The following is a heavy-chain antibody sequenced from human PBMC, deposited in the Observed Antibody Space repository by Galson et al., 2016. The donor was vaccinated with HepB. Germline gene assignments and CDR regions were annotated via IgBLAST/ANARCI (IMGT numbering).Heavy chain of an antibody. D-gene: IGHD4-11*01. CDR2: ISGSGSRT. V-gene: IGHV3-23*01. Sequence: SLRLSCAASGFTFRNFAMSWVRQAPGKGLEWFSTISGSGSRTYYADSVKGRFTISRDNSKNTVFLQMNSLRAEDTALYYCAKDPDSDSQNEVHNDWWGQGTLVTVSS. CDR3: AKDPDSDSQNEVHNDW. CDR1: GFTFRNFA. J-gene: IGHJ4*01.